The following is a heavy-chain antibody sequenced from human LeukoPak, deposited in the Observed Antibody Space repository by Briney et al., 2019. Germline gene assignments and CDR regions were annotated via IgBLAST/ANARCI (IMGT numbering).Heavy chain of an antibody. CDR3: AREGDGPGY. V-gene: IGHV4-59*01. CDR1: GGSISSYY. CDR2: IYYSGST. J-gene: IGHJ4*02. Sequence: PSETLSLTCTVSGGSISSYYWSWIRQPPGKGLEWIGYIYYSGSTNYNPSLKSRVTISVDTSKNQFSLKLSSVTAADTAVYYCAREGDGPGYWGQGTLVTVSS. D-gene: IGHD3-16*01.